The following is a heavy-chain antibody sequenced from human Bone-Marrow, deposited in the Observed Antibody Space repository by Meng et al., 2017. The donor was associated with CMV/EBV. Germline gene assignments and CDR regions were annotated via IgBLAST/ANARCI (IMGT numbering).Heavy chain of an antibody. V-gene: IGHV4-39*07. CDR2: IYYSGST. Sequence: SETLSLTCTVSGGSISSSSYYWGWVRQPPGKGLEWIASIYYSGSTYYSPSLASRVTISVDTSKNQFSLKVSSVTAADTAVYYCTRDLLSGLTSDYWGQGPLVTFYS. CDR3: TRDLLSGLTSDY. CDR1: GGSISSSSYY. J-gene: IGHJ4*02. D-gene: IGHD1-14*01.